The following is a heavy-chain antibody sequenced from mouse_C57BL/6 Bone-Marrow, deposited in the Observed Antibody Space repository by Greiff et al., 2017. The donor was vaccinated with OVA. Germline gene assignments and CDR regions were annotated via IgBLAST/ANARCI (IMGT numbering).Heavy chain of an antibody. J-gene: IGHJ2*01. CDR3: TTGRGDY. Sequence: VQLQQSGAELVRPGASVKLSCTASGFNIKDDYMHWMKQRPEQGLEWIGWIDPENGDTEYASKFQGKATITADTSSNTAYLQLSSLTSEDTAVYYCTTGRGDYWGQGTTLTVSS. CDR2: IDPENGDT. V-gene: IGHV14-4*01. CDR1: GFNIKDDY.